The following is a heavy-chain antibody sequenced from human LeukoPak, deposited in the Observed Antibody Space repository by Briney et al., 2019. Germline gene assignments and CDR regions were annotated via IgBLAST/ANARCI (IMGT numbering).Heavy chain of an antibody. D-gene: IGHD1-7*01. CDR2: ISAYNGNT. CDR3: ARDWNGNSRTKMARFDY. V-gene: IGHV1-18*01. Sequence: ASVKVFCKASGYTFTSYCISWVRQAPGQGLEWMGWISAYNGNTNYAQKLQGRVTMTTDTSTSTAYMELRSLRSDDTAVYYCARDWNGNSRTKMARFDYWGQGTLVTVSS. J-gene: IGHJ4*02. CDR1: GYTFTSYC.